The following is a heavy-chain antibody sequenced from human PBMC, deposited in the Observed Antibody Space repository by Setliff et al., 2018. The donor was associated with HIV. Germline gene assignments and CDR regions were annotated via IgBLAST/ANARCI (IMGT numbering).Heavy chain of an antibody. CDR3: ARERLRFLEWLPLDY. J-gene: IGHJ4*02. CDR2: ISYDGINK. V-gene: IGHV3-30*03. Sequence: GGSLRLSCAASGFTFSDYYMSWIRQAPGKGLEWVAVISYDGINKYYADSVKGRFTISRDNSKNTLYLQMNSLRAEDTAVYYCARERLRFLEWLPLDYWGQGTLVTVSS. D-gene: IGHD3-3*01. CDR1: GFTFSDYY.